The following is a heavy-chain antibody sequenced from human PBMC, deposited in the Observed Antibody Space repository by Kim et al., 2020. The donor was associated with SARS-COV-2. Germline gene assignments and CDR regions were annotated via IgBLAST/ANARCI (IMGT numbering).Heavy chain of an antibody. CDR2: ITPRGRT. CDR3: ARGNIVVVPAAKNWFDP. J-gene: IGHJ5*02. Sequence: SETLSLTCAVYGGSFSGYYWSWIRQPPGKGLAWLGAITPRGRTNYNPSLKSRVTISVDTSKNQFSLKLSSVTAADTAVYYCARGNIVVVPAAKNWFDPWGQGTLVTVSS. V-gene: IGHV4-34*01. D-gene: IGHD2-2*01. CDR1: GGSFSGYY.